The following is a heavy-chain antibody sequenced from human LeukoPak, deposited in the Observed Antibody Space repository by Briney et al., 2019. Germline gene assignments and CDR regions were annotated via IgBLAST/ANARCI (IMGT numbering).Heavy chain of an antibody. V-gene: IGHV1-2*02. Sequence: ASVKVSCKASGYTFTGYYMHWVRQAPGQGLEWMVWINPNRGGTNYAQKFQGRVTMTRDTSISTAYMELSRLRSDDTAVYYCALMGTMIVVVPWGQGTLVTVSS. CDR2: INPNRGGT. CDR1: GYTFTGYY. CDR3: ALMGTMIVVVP. D-gene: IGHD3-22*01. J-gene: IGHJ5*02.